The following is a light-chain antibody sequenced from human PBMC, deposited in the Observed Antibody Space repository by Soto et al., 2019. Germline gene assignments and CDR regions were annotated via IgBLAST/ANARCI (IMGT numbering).Light chain of an antibody. J-gene: IGLJ3*02. Sequence: SYELTQPPSVSVAPGKTARITCEENNIETISVHWYQQKPGQAPVVVINYDSDRPSGIPERFSGSYSGNTATLTISRVEAGDEADYYCQVWDSSTDHVVFGGGTKLTVL. CDR3: QVWDSSTDHVV. V-gene: IGLV3-21*04. CDR2: YDS. CDR1: NIETIS.